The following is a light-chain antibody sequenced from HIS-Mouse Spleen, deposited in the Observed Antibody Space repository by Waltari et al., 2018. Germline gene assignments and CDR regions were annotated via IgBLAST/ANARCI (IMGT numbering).Light chain of an antibody. CDR2: DAS. Sequence: DIQMTQSPSSLSASVGDRVTITCQASQDISNSLNWYQQKPGKAPKLLIYDASNLETGVPSRFSGSGSGTDFTFTISCLKPEDIATYYCQQYDNLPLFTFGPGTKVDIK. CDR1: QDISNS. J-gene: IGKJ3*01. V-gene: IGKV1-33*01. CDR3: QQYDNLPLFT.